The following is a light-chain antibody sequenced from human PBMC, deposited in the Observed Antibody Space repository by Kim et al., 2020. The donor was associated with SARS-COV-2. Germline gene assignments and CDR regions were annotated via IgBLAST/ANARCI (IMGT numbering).Light chain of an antibody. Sequence: QLTKSPPSLCASVGDTVNITCRVSQDISDYVAWYQQKPGTAPNLLIFAASTLRRGVPARFSGRRSVTDFTLTISGLQPEDFATYYCQQLNFYPRTFGPGTKVDIK. J-gene: IGKJ3*01. CDR2: AAS. CDR3: QQLNFYPRT. CDR1: QDISDY. V-gene: IGKV1-9*01.